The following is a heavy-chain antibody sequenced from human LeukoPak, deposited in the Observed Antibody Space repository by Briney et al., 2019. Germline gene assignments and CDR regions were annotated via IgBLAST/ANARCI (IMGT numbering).Heavy chain of an antibody. J-gene: IGHJ4*02. D-gene: IGHD3-16*01. Sequence: ASVKVSCKASGYTFTNYGVSWVRQAPGQGLEWTGWVSAYNGNTNYAQKLQGRVTMTTDTSTSTAYMELRSLRSDDTAVYYCARVYLDMITGRLSYWGQGSLVAVSS. CDR1: GYTFTNYG. CDR2: VSAYNGNT. V-gene: IGHV1-18*01. CDR3: ARVYLDMITGRLSY.